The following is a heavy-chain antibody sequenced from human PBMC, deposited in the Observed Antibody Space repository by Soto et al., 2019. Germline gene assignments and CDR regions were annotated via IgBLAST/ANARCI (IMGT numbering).Heavy chain of an antibody. V-gene: IGHV3-73*01. CDR3: AATLEYSTSGLNY. J-gene: IGHJ4*02. Sequence: GGSLRLSCAASGSTFSGSAVYWVRQASGKGLEWVGRIKRKGNTYTAAYAASVNGRFIISRDDSENTAYLQMNSLKTEDTAVYYCAATLEYSTSGLNYWGQGTLVTV. CDR1: GSTFSGSA. CDR2: IKRKGNTYTA. D-gene: IGHD6-6*01.